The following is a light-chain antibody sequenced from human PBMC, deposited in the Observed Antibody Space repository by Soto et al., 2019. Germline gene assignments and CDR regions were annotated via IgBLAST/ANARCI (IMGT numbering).Light chain of an antibody. Sequence: EIVLTQSPATLSLSPGERSTLSCRASQSVSSYLAWYQQKPGQAPTLXXYDASNRATGIPARFSGSGSGTDFTLTISSLEPEDFLVYYCQQRSNWPPITFGQGTRLEIK. V-gene: IGKV3-11*01. J-gene: IGKJ5*01. CDR2: DAS. CDR1: QSVSSY. CDR3: QQRSNWPPIT.